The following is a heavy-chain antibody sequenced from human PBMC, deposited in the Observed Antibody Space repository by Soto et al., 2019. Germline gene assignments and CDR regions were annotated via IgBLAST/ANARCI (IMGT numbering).Heavy chain of an antibody. Sequence: EVQLVASGGGLVKPGESLRLSCVASGFTFKNYNMNWVRQAPGKGLEWVSPIGGSDTFTYYADSVKGRFTISRDNAKSSLFLQMDRLRVEDTAVYFRVRDGSLLGMTRWGQGTLVTVSS. J-gene: IGHJ4*02. D-gene: IGHD3-10*01. V-gene: IGHV3-21*02. CDR1: GFTFKNYN. CDR2: IGGSDTFT. CDR3: VRDGSLLGMTR.